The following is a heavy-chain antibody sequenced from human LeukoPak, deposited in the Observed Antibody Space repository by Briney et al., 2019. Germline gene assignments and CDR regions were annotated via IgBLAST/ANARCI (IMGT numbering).Heavy chain of an antibody. J-gene: IGHJ5*02. Sequence: GGSLRLSCAASGLSFSSCDMTWVRQVPGKGLEWVSFISSGGSSIYYADSVKGRFTISRDNSKNTLYLQMNSLRAEDTAVYYCAKEAGFSPRNWFDPWGQGTLVTVSS. V-gene: IGHV3-48*03. CDR3: AKEAGFSPRNWFDP. D-gene: IGHD6-19*01. CDR2: ISSGGSSI. CDR1: GLSFSSCD.